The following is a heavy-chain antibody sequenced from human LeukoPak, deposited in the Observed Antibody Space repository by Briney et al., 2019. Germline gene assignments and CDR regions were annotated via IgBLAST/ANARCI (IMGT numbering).Heavy chain of an antibody. J-gene: IGHJ2*01. CDR2: LYSGGST. CDR3: ARAPTSYWYFDL. V-gene: IGHV3-53*01. Sequence: GGSLRLSCAASGFTVTGNYMSWIRQAPGKGLEWVSVLYSGGSTYYGDSVKGRFTVSRHSSKNTLYLQMDSLTVEDTAVYYCARAPTSYWYFDLWGRGTLVTVSS. CDR1: GFTVTGNY.